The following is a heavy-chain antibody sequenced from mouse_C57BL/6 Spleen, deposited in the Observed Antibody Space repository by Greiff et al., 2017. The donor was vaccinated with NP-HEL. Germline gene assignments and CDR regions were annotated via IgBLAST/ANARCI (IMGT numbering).Heavy chain of an antibody. Sequence: EVQRVESGTVLARPGASVKMSCKTSGYTFTSYWMHWVKQRPGQGLEWIGAIYPGNSDTSYNQKFKGKAKLTAVTSASTAYMELSSLTNEDSAVYYCTLHYYGSSYGYFDVWGTGTTVTVSS. J-gene: IGHJ1*03. D-gene: IGHD1-1*01. CDR2: IYPGNSDT. V-gene: IGHV1-5*01. CDR1: GYTFTSYW. CDR3: TLHYYGSSYGYFDV.